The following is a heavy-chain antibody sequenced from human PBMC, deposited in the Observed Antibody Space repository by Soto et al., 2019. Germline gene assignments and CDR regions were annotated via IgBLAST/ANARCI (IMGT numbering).Heavy chain of an antibody. Sequence: QLQLVESGGGVGQPGKSLRLSCAASGFSISSYGFHWVRQARGKGLEWVAVISYDARNEYYIDSVKGRYTISTDKSKNTVILHMNNLRDAATAVYYCASEADNPRGDSSYDTDVWGQATTVTV. D-gene: IGHD5-18*01. CDR2: ISYDARNE. CDR3: ASEADNPRGDSSYDTDV. J-gene: IGHJ6*02. CDR1: GFSISSYG. V-gene: IGHV3-30*03.